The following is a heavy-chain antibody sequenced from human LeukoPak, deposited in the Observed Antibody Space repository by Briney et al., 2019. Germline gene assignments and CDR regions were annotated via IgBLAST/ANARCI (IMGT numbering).Heavy chain of an antibody. J-gene: IGHJ4*02. CDR2: INPNSGGT. CDR1: GYTFTGYY. Sequence: ASVKVSCKASGYTFTGYYMHWVRQAPGQGLEWMGWINPNSGGTNYAQKFQGRVTMTRDTSISTAYMELSRLRSDGTAVYYCARDYYGSGSYYPYFDYWGQGTLVTVSS. CDR3: ARDYYGSGSYYPYFDY. V-gene: IGHV1-2*02. D-gene: IGHD3-10*01.